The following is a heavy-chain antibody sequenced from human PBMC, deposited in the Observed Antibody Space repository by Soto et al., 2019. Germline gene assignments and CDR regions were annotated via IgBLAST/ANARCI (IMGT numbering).Heavy chain of an antibody. CDR3: AKDYGDFEFIDY. D-gene: IGHD4-17*01. CDR1: GGTFSSYA. Sequence: SVKVSCKASGGTFSSYAISWVRQAPGQGLEWMGGIIPIFGTANYAQKFQGRVTITADKSTSTAYMELSSLRSEDTAVYYCAKDYGDFEFIDYWGRGTLVTVSS. CDR2: IIPIFGTA. V-gene: IGHV1-69*06. J-gene: IGHJ4*02.